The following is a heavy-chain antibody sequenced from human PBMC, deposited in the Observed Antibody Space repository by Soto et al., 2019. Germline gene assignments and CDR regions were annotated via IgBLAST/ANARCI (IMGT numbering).Heavy chain of an antibody. Sequence: QVRLQQWGAGLLKPSETLSLTCAVYGASFSDSYWNWIRQPPGKGLEWIGEINHSGSTIYNTSLESRVTISLDTSSKQFNLKMRSATAADTAVYYCAREVPSRYFDLWGRGTPVTVSS. J-gene: IGHJ2*01. D-gene: IGHD1-1*01. CDR2: INHSGST. CDR1: GASFSDSY. CDR3: AREVPSRYFDL. V-gene: IGHV4-34*01.